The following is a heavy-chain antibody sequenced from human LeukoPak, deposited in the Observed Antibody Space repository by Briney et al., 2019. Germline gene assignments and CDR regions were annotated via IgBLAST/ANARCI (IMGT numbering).Heavy chain of an antibody. CDR1: GGSISSYY. J-gene: IGHJ4*02. V-gene: IGHV4-59*01. D-gene: IGHD6-19*01. CDR3: ARVLSYSSGWHFDY. CDR2: IYYSGST. Sequence: PSETLSLTCTVSGGSISSYYWSWIRQPPGKGLEWIGYIYYSGSTNYNPSLKSRVTISVDTSKNQFSLKLSSVTAADTAVYYCARVLSYSSGWHFDYRGQGTLVTVSS.